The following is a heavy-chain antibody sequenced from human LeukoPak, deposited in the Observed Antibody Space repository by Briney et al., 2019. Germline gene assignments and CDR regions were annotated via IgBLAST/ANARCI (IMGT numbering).Heavy chain of an antibody. CDR1: GFTFSTYS. CDR2: ISSRTL. D-gene: IGHD1/OR15-1a*01. Sequence: AGGSLRLSCTASGFTFSTYSMNWLRQAPGKGPEWLAYISSRTLFYADSVKGRFTISRDNTKNSLYLQMNGLSVEDTALYYCARTREQVLLLPHPFGHWGQGTLVTVSS. V-gene: IGHV3-48*04. J-gene: IGHJ4*02. CDR3: ARTREQVLLLPHPFGH.